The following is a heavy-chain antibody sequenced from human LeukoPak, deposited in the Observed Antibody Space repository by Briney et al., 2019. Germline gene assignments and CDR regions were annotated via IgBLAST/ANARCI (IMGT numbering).Heavy chain of an antibody. CDR3: SRGNYFDY. J-gene: IGHJ4*02. CDR1: GFTFSGYW. CDR2: INGDGSRT. V-gene: IGHV3-74*01. Sequence: PGGSLRLSCAASGFTFSGYWMHWVRKAPGKGRVWVSVINGDGSRTIYADSVKGRFTISKDNAKNTLYLQMASLRAEDTAVYYCSRGNYFDYWGQGALVTVSS.